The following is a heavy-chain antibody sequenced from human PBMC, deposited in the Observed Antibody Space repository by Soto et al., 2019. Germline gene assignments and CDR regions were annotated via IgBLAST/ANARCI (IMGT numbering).Heavy chain of an antibody. CDR3: TRDFVPYVVVAAKGVLFDY. D-gene: IGHD2-15*01. CDR1: GFTFGDYA. Sequence: GGSLRLSCTASGFTFGDYAMSWFRQAPGKGLEWVGFIRSKAYGGTTEYAASVKGRFTISRDDSKSIAYLQMNSLKTEDTAVYYCTRDFVPYVVVAAKGVLFDYWGQGTLVTVSS. V-gene: IGHV3-49*03. J-gene: IGHJ4*02. CDR2: IRSKAYGGTT.